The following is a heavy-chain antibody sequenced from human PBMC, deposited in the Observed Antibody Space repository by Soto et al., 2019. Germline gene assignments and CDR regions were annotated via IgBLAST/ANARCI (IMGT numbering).Heavy chain of an antibody. CDR2: INAGNGNT. J-gene: IGHJ4*02. CDR3: ARDPNPIAAAEPFDY. Sequence: ASVKVSCKASGYTFTSYAMHWVRQAPGQRLEWMGWINAGNGNTKYSQKFQGRVTITRDTSASTAYMELSSLRSEDTAVYYCARDPNPIAAAEPFDYWGQGTLVTVSS. V-gene: IGHV1-3*01. CDR1: GYTFTSYA. D-gene: IGHD6-13*01.